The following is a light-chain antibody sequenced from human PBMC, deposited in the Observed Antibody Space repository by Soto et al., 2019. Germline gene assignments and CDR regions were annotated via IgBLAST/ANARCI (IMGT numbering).Light chain of an antibody. CDR1: KSVSSSY. J-gene: IGKJ2*02. V-gene: IGKV3-20*01. CDR3: QQYGSSRT. CDR2: GAS. Sequence: EIVLTQSPGTLSLSPGERATLSCRASKSVSSSYLAWYQQKPGQAPRLLIYGASSRATGIPHRLSGSGSGTDFTLTIRRLEPEDFAIHYWQQYGSSRTLGHGTKLENK.